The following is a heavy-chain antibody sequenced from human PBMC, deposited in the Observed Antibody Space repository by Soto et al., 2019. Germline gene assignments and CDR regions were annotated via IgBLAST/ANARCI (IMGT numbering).Heavy chain of an antibody. CDR1: GFTFSSYS. CDR2: ISSSSSTI. V-gene: IGHV3-48*02. Sequence: VGSLRLSCAASGFTFSSYSMNWFRQAPVNGLEWVSYISSSSSTIYYADSVKGRFTISRDNAKNSLYLQMNSLRDEDTAVYYCASGDYYDSSGYLDYWGQGTLVTVSS. CDR3: ASGDYYDSSGYLDY. D-gene: IGHD3-22*01. J-gene: IGHJ4*02.